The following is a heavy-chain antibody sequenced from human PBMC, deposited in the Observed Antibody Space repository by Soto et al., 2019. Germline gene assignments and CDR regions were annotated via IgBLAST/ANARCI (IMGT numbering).Heavy chain of an antibody. CDR3: SREGDRYGTVCFDS. CDR1: GFTFSSYG. J-gene: IGHJ4*02. D-gene: IGHD1-1*01. Sequence: EVQLLDSGGGLVQPGGSLTLSCAASGFTFSSYGMSWVRQAPGQGLEWVAGIPVIGERRYYADSVKGRCTSSRDNAKNTLYLQMNSLRVEAAAVYFCSREGDRYGTVCFDSWGQGTLVTVSS. CDR2: IPVIGERR. V-gene: IGHV3-23*01.